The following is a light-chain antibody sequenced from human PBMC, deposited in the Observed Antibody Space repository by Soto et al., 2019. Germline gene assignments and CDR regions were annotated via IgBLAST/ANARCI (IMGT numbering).Light chain of an antibody. Sequence: QSALTQPASVSGSPGQSITISCTGTRSDIGAYNFVSWYQQHPGKAPKLMIYDVSIRPSGVSHRFSGSKSGNTASLTISGLPDEDEADYYCSSYAGSSTLVVFGGGTKLTVL. CDR3: SSYAGSSTLVV. CDR2: DVS. CDR1: RSDIGAYNF. J-gene: IGLJ2*01. V-gene: IGLV2-14*01.